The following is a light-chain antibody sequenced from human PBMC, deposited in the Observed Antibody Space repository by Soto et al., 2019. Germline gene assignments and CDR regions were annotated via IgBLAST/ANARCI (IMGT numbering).Light chain of an antibody. CDR1: KTISSW. V-gene: IGKV1-5*03. Sequence: DIQMTQSPSTLSGSVGDRVTITCRASKTISSWLAWYQQKPGKAPKLLIYNASTLKSGVPSRFSGSGSGTEFTLTISSLQPDDFATYYCQHYNSYSEAFGQGTKVEIK. CDR3: QHYNSYSEA. CDR2: NAS. J-gene: IGKJ1*01.